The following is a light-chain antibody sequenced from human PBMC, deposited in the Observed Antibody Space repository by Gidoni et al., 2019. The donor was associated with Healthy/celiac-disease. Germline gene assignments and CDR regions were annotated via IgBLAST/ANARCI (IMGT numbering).Light chain of an antibody. V-gene: IGKV4-1*01. CDR3: QQYYSTPLT. Sequence: DIVMTQSPDSLAVSLGERATINCKSSQSVLYSSNNKNYLAWYQQKPGQPPKLLIYWASTRESGVPDRFSGSESGTDFTLTISSLQAEDVAVYYCQQYYSTPLTFGGXTKVEIK. CDR1: QSVLYSSNNKNY. J-gene: IGKJ4*01. CDR2: WAS.